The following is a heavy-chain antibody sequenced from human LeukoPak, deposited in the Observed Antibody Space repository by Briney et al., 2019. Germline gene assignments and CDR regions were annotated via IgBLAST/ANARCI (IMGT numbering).Heavy chain of an antibody. CDR1: GFSFSNYG. CDR2: ISYDGSNK. V-gene: IGHV3-30*03. CDR3: VRDAVTAY. D-gene: IGHD2-21*02. Sequence: GGSLRLSCAASGFSFSNYGMHWVRQAPGKGLEWVAVISYDGSNKYYADSVKGRFTISRDNAKNSLFLQMNSLRNEDTAVYYCVRDAVTAYWGQGTLVTVSS. J-gene: IGHJ4*02.